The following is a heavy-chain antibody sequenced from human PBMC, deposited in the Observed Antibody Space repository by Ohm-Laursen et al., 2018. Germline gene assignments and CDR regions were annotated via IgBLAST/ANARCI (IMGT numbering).Heavy chain of an antibody. J-gene: IGHJ1*01. V-gene: IGHV3-15*01. CDR3: TTHYKF. CDR1: GFTFGDYG. Sequence: SLRLSCTASGFTFGDYGMTWIRQAPGKGLEWVGLIKRSSEGSTTHYAAPVKGRFAISRDDSENTLHLQIDSLKTEDTAIYYCTTHYKFWGQGTLVTVSA. D-gene: IGHD4-11*01. CDR2: IKRSSEGSTT.